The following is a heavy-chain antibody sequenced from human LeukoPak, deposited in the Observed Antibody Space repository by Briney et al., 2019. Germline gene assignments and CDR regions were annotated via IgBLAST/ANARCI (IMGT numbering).Heavy chain of an antibody. Sequence: SETLSLTCTVSGGSISSYYWSWLRQPPGKGLAWVGYIYYSGNSNYNPSLRRRVTISIDTSKNQFSLKLTSVTAADTAVYYCARDRSAAPADYWGQGTLVTVSS. CDR2: IYYSGNS. CDR1: GGSISSYY. J-gene: IGHJ4*02. V-gene: IGHV4-59*01. CDR3: ARDRSAAPADY. D-gene: IGHD6-13*01.